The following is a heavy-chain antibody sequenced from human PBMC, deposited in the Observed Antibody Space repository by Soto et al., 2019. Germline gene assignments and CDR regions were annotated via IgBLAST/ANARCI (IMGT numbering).Heavy chain of an antibody. CDR3: ARDNDRLQLGGNCCYILDV. CDR1: EGTFSSSA. V-gene: IGHV1-69*12. CDR2: IIPLFRTP. J-gene: IGHJ6*02. D-gene: IGHD2-15*01. Sequence: QVQLVQSGAEMKEPGSSVKVSCKTSEGTFSSSALSWLRQAPGQGLEGMGGIIPLFRTPDYAQKFQGRVTIAADESTSTADMELSSLRSEDTAVYYCARDNDRLQLGGNCCYILDVWGQGTTITVSS.